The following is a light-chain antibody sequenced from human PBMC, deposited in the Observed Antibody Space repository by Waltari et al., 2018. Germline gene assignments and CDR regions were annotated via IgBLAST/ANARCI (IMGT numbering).Light chain of an antibody. Sequence: EIVVTQSPGTVSFSPGERATLSSMRSHIVDYNYLAWFQQKPGQSPRLLIYGVSKRAAGIPDRFSGSGSGTDFTLTITRLEPEDFAVYYCQQYGAPPYTFGPGTKVAFK. J-gene: IGKJ3*01. CDR2: GVS. V-gene: IGKV3-20*01. CDR1: HIVDYNY. CDR3: QQYGAPPYT.